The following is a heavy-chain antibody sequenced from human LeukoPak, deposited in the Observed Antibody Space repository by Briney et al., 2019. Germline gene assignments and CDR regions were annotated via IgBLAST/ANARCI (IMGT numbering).Heavy chain of an antibody. Sequence: ASVKVSCKAYGYTFTSYDINWVRQATGQGLEWMGWMNPNSGNTGYAQKFQGRVTMTRNTSISTAYMELSSLRSEDTAVYYCARPRQISSTLRRKNNWFDPWGQGTLVTVSS. CDR3: ARPRQISSTLRRKNNWFDP. V-gene: IGHV1-8*01. D-gene: IGHD2-2*01. J-gene: IGHJ5*02. CDR1: GYTFTSYD. CDR2: MNPNSGNT.